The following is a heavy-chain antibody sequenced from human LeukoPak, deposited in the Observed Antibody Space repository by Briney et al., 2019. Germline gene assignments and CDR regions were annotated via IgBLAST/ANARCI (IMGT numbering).Heavy chain of an antibody. D-gene: IGHD3-16*01. CDR2: IGKGGDT. V-gene: IGHV3-13*04. J-gene: IGHJ4*02. Sequence: GGSLRLSCGASGLTFSYYEIHWLGQATGKGLEWVSGIGKGGDTYYADSVKGRFIISRENAKNSVYLQMNSLRAGDTALYYCARGGPGPFDYWGQGTLVTVSS. CDR1: GLTFSYYE. CDR3: ARGGPGPFDY.